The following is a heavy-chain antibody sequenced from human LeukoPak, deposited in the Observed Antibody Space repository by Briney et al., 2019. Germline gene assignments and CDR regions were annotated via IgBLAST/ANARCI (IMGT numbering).Heavy chain of an antibody. CDR1: GFTFSRYW. Sequence: GGSLRLSCAASGFTFSRYWMSWVRQAPGKGLEWAANIKQDGSEKHYVDSVKGRFTISRDIAKNSLYLQMNSLRVEDTAVYYCAELGITMIGGVWGKGTAVTISS. CDR3: AELGITMIGGV. V-gene: IGHV3-7*01. CDR2: IKQDGSEK. D-gene: IGHD3-10*02. J-gene: IGHJ6*04.